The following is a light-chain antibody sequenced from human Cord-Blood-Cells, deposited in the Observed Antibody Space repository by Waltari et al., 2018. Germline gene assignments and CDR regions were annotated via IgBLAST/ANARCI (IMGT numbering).Light chain of an antibody. Sequence: DIQMTQSPSALSASVGDRVTITCRASQSISSYLNWYQQKPGKAPNLLIYAASSLQSGAPSRFSGSGSGTDFTLTISSLQPEDFATYYCQQSYSTPPTFGQGTKVELK. J-gene: IGKJ1*01. V-gene: IGKV1-39*01. CDR3: QQSYSTPPT. CDR2: AAS. CDR1: QSISSY.